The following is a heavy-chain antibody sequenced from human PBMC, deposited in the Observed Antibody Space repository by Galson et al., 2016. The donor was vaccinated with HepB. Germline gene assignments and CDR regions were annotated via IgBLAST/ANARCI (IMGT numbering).Heavy chain of an antibody. CDR1: GATFSSYA. CDR3: AREESGSGSYVA. V-gene: IGHV1-69*13. CDR2: IIPIFGTA. D-gene: IGHD3-10*01. J-gene: IGHJ4*02. Sequence: SVKVSCKASGATFSSYAISWVRQAPGQGLEWMGGIIPIFGTANYAQKFQGRVTITADESTSTAYKELSSLRSEDTAVYYCAREESGSGSYVAWGQGTLVTVSS.